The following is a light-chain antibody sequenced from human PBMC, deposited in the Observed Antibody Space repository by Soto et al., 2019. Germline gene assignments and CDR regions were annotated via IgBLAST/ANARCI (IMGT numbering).Light chain of an antibody. CDR3: MPGTHWPWT. CDR2: QVS. Sequence: DAVLTQSPLSLPVTLGQPAAISCRSSQSLVYSNGNAYLIWFQQRPGQSPRRLISQVSTRHAGVPDRFSGSGSGTYFKLTISRVEAEDVGLYYCMPGTHWPWTFGLGTKVEIK. V-gene: IGKV2-30*01. J-gene: IGKJ1*01. CDR1: QSLVYSNGNAY.